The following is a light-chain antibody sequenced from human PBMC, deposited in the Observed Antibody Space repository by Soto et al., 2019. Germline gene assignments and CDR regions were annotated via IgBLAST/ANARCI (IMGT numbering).Light chain of an antibody. V-gene: IGKV1-39*01. J-gene: IGKJ1*01. CDR3: QQTSSPPLT. Sequence: DIQMTQSPSSLSASVGDRVTITCRASQSITNYLNWYQHKPGKAPKLLIYVASSLQSGVPSRFSGNGSGTDFTLTISSLQPEDFASYYFQQTSSPPLTLGQGTKVEVK. CDR1: QSITNY. CDR2: VAS.